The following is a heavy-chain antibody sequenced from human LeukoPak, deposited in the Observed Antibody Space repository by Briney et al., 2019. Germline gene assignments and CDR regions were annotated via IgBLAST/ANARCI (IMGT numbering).Heavy chain of an antibody. V-gene: IGHV4-34*01. Sequence: SETLSLTCAVYGGSFSGYYWSWIRQPPGKGLEWIGEINHSGSTNYNPSLKSRVTISVDTSKNQFSLKLSSVTAADTAVYYCARPQGLLRRYAFDIWGQGTMVTVSS. CDR3: ARPQGLLRRYAFDI. CDR1: GGSFSGYY. D-gene: IGHD3-22*01. CDR2: INHSGST. J-gene: IGHJ3*02.